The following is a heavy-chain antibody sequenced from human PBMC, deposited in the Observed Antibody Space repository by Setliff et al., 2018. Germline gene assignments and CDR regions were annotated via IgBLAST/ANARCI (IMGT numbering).Heavy chain of an antibody. V-gene: IGHV4-39*01. CDR2: IYYSGST. Sequence: SETLSLTCTVSGGSISSSSYYWGWIRQPPGKGLEWIGSIYYSGSTYYNPSLKSRVTISVDTSKNQFSLKLSSVTAADTAVYYCATPYYYDSSGYYHWGQGTQVTVSS. CDR3: ATPYYYDSSGYYH. CDR1: GGSISSSSYY. D-gene: IGHD3-22*01. J-gene: IGHJ5*02.